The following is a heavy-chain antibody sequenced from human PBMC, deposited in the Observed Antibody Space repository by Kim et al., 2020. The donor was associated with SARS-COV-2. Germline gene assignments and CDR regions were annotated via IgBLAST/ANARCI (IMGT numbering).Heavy chain of an antibody. D-gene: IGHD1-26*01. CDR3: ARASWELALAFDY. V-gene: IGHV4-39*01. J-gene: IGHJ4*02. CDR1: GGSISSSSYY. Sequence: SETLSLTCTVSGGSISSSSYYWGWIRQSPGKGLEWIGSIYYSGSTYYNPSLKSRVTISVDTSKNQFSLKLSSVTAADTAVYYCARASWELALAFDYWGQGTLVTVSS. CDR2: IYYSGST.